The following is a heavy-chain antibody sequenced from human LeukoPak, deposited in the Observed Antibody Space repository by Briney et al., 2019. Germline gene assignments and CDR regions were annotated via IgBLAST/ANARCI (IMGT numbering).Heavy chain of an antibody. D-gene: IGHD3-10*01. CDR2: ISHRGGT. J-gene: IGHJ4*02. CDR3: ARHNRGAFGDANNFDY. V-gene: IGHV4-39*01. CDR1: GGSLSGSSHY. Sequence: KPSETLSLTCTVSGGSLSGSSHYWHWIRQPPQMGLEWIGRISHRGGTSLTSYLKSRVTMSIDTSMKRFSLRLTSVTAADTAVYFCARHNRGAFGDANNFDYWGQGILVSVSS.